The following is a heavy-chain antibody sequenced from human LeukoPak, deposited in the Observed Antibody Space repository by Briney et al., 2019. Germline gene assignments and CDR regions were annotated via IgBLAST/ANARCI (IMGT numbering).Heavy chain of an antibody. CDR1: GFTFSSYW. D-gene: IGHD2-15*01. Sequence: GGSLGLSCAASGFTFSSYWMSWVRQARGKGLEWVANIKQDGSEKYYVDSVKGRFTISRDNAKNSLYLQMNSLRAEDTAVYYCARDPTPSKYYYYGMDVWGQGTTVTVSS. J-gene: IGHJ6*02. V-gene: IGHV3-7*01. CDR2: IKQDGSEK. CDR3: ARDPTPSKYYYYGMDV.